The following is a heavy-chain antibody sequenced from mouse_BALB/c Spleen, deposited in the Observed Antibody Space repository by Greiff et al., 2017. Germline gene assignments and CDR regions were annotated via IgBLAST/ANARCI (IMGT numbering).Heavy chain of an antibody. CDR1: GFTFSDYY. Sequence: VQLKESGGGLVKPGGSLKLSCAASGFTFSDYYMYWVRQTPEKRLEWVATISDGGSYTYYPDSVKGRFTISRDNAKNNLYLQMSSLKSEDTAMYYCARAYYRYDRDAMDYWGQGTSVTVSS. D-gene: IGHD2-14*01. V-gene: IGHV5-4*02. CDR2: ISDGGSYT. CDR3: ARAYYRYDRDAMDY. J-gene: IGHJ4*01.